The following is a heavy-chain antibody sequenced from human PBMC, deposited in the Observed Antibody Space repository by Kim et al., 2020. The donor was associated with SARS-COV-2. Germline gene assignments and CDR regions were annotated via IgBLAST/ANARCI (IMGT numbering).Heavy chain of an antibody. CDR3: ARESPRGGTTEDWFDP. Sequence: ASVKVSCKASGYTFTSYYMHWVRQAPGQGLEWMGIINPSGGSTSYAQKFQGRVTMTRDTSTSTVYMELSSLRSEDTAVYYCARESPRGGTTEDWFDPWGQGTLVTVSS. CDR2: INPSGGST. V-gene: IGHV1-46*01. D-gene: IGHD1-7*01. J-gene: IGHJ5*02. CDR1: GYTFTSYY.